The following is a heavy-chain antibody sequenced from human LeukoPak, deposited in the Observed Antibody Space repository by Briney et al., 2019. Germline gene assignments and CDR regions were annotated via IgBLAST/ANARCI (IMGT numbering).Heavy chain of an antibody. D-gene: IGHD2-2*01. J-gene: IGHJ4*02. CDR2: ISFDESTN. V-gene: IGHV3-30*04. CDR3: ARGRTPYCRSTTCYARLYY. CDR1: GFTFSNHA. Sequence: GGSLRLSCAASGFTFSNHAMHLVRQGPGKGLEWVALISFDESTNYYADSVKGRFTISRENSKNTQYLQMISLRPEDTAVYYCARGRTPYCRSTTCYARLYYWGQGTLVTVS.